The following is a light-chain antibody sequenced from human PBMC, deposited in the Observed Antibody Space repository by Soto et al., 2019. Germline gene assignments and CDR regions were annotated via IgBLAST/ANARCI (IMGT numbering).Light chain of an antibody. J-gene: IGLJ1*01. CDR1: SSDVGGYNY. Sequence: QSALTQPASVSGSPGQSITISCTGTSSDVGGYNYVSWYQQHPGKAPKLMIYDVSNRPSGVSNRFSGSKSGITASLTISGLQAEDEADYYCSSYTSSSLYAFGTGTKLTVL. CDR2: DVS. CDR3: SSYTSSSLYA. V-gene: IGLV2-14*01.